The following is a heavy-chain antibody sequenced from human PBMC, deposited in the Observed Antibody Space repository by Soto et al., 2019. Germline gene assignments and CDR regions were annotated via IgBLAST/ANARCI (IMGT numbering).Heavy chain of an antibody. Sequence: SLRLSCAASGFTFSSYGMHWVRQAPGKGLEWVAVISYDGSNKYYADSVKGRFTISRDNSKNTLYLQMNSLRAEDTAVYYCAKVTALRYFDDDPFLKPPPDYWGQGTLVTVSS. CDR2: ISYDGSNK. CDR3: AKVTALRYFDDDPFLKPPPDY. CDR1: GFTFSSYG. V-gene: IGHV3-30*18. J-gene: IGHJ4*02. D-gene: IGHD3-9*01.